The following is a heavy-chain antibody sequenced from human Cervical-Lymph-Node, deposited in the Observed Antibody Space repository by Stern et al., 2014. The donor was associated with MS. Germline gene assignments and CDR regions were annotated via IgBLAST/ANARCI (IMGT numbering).Heavy chain of an antibody. CDR2: IIPIVGTA. V-gene: IGHV1-69*01. Sequence: VHLVESGAEVKKPGSSVKVSCTASGGTFRSYAINWVRLAPGQGPEWMGRIIPIVGTANYAQKFQGRVTITADESTSTAYMELSSLRSEDTAVYYCARDRRHYDTSGGYYFDSWGQGTLVTVSS. CDR1: GGTFRSYA. J-gene: IGHJ4*02. D-gene: IGHD3-22*01. CDR3: ARDRRHYDTSGGYYFDS.